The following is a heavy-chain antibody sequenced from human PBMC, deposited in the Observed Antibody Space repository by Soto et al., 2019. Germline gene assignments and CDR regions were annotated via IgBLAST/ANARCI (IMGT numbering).Heavy chain of an antibody. CDR3: ARGIDGRPGLYFDY. Sequence: QVQLQESGPGVVKPSQTLSLTCTVSGGSISSGGYYWSWIRQHPGKGLEWIGYIYYSGGTYYNPSIKGRVTISVDTSKNQFALKLNSVTAADTAIYYCARGIDGRPGLYFDYWGQGALVTVSS. D-gene: IGHD1-1*01. CDR1: GGSISSGGYY. V-gene: IGHV4-31*03. J-gene: IGHJ4*02. CDR2: IYYSGGT.